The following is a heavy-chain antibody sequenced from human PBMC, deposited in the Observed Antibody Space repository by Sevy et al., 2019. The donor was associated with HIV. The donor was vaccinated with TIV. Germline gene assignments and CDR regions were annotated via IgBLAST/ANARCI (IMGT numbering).Heavy chain of an antibody. V-gene: IGHV3-9*01. D-gene: IGHD3-10*01. J-gene: IGHJ4*02. CDR3: AKDLLPYGSGSYPLDY. Sequence: GGSLRLSCAASGFRFEDYGMHWVRRAPGKGLEWVSGIGWNSGSVGYAVSVEGRFTISRDNAKNLLYLQMNSLTSEDTALYYCAKDLLPYGSGSYPLDYWGQGTVVTVSS. CDR2: IGWNSGSV. CDR1: GFRFEDYG.